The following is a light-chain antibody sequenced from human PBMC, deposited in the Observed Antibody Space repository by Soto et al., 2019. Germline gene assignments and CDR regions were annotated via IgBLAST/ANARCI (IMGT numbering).Light chain of an antibody. J-gene: IGLJ2*01. CDR2: EVS. V-gene: IGLV2-14*01. CDR1: SSDVGGYNY. CDR3: SSHTSSSTLV. Sequence: QSALTQPASVSGSPGQSITISCTGTSSDVGGYNYVSWYQHHPGKAPKVMIYEVSNRPSGISNRFSGSKAGNTASLTISGLQAEDEADYYCSSHTSSSTLVFGGGTKVTVL.